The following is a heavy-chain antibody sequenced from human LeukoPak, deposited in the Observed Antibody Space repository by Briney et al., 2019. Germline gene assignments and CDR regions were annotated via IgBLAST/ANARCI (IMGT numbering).Heavy chain of an antibody. V-gene: IGHV1-2*02. CDR3: ATELGATYDNYYHGMDV. CDR2: INPNSGGT. Sequence: ASVKVSCKASGCTFTGYYMHWVRQAPGQGLEWMGWINPNSGGTNYAQKFQDRVTMTRDTSISTAYMELSSLRSDDTAVYYCATELGATYDNYYHGMDVWGQGTTVTVSS. D-gene: IGHD1-26*01. CDR1: GCTFTGYY. J-gene: IGHJ6*02.